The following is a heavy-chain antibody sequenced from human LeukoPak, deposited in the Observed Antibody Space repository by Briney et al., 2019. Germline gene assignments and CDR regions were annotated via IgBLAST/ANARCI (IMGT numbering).Heavy chain of an antibody. V-gene: IGHV3-11*04. J-gene: IGHJ3*02. CDR3: ASETLLPNAFGI. Sequence: GGSLRLSCAASGFTFSDYYMSWIRQAPGKGLEWVSYISSSGSTIHYADSVKGRFTISRDNAKNSLYLQMNSLRAEDSAVYYCASETLLPNAFGIWGQGTMVTVSS. D-gene: IGHD2-15*01. CDR1: GFTFSDYY. CDR2: ISSSGSTI.